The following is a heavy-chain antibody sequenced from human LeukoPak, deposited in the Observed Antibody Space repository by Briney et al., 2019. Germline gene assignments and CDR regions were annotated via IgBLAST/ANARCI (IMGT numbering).Heavy chain of an antibody. Sequence: PGGSLRLSCAASGFTFSSYAMSWVRQAPGKGLEWVSAISGSGGSTYYADSVKGRFTISRDNSKNTLYLQMNSLRAEDTAVYYCARGLDYYYYMDVWGKGTTVTVSS. V-gene: IGHV3-23*01. D-gene: IGHD3-10*01. CDR2: ISGSGGST. CDR1: GFTFSSYA. CDR3: ARGLDYYYYMDV. J-gene: IGHJ6*03.